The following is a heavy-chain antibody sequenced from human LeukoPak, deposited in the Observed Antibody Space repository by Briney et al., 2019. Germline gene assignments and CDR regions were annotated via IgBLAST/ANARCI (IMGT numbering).Heavy chain of an antibody. V-gene: IGHV4-34*01. CDR1: GGSFCGYY. D-gene: IGHD6-13*01. CDR3: ARGRGRAAAVPYNWFDP. J-gene: IGHJ5*02. CDR2: INHSGST. Sequence: SETLSLTCAVYGGSFCGYYWSCSCQPPGKGLEWVGEINHSGSTNYNPSLKSRVTISVDTSKNQFSLKLSSVTAADTAVYYCARGRGRAAAVPYNWFDPWGQGTLVTVSS.